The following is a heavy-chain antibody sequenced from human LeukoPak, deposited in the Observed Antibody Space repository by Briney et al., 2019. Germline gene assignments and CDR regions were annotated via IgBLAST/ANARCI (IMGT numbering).Heavy chain of an antibody. V-gene: IGHV3-21*01. CDR2: ISSSSSYI. J-gene: IGHJ4*02. CDR3: ARSAITRTPGDDY. D-gene: IGHD1-20*01. CDR1: GFTFSSYS. Sequence: GGSLRLSCAASGFTFSSYSMNWVRQAPGKGLEWVSSISSSSSYIYYADSVKGRFTISRDNAKNSLYLQMNSLRAEDTAVYYCARSAITRTPGDDYWGQGTLVTVSS.